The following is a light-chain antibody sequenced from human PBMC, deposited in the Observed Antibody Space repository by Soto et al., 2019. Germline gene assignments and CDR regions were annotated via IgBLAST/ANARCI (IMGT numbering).Light chain of an antibody. V-gene: IGKV3D-20*01. CDR3: QQYGGSFT. Sequence: IVLTQSPATLSLSPGERATLSCGASQSVSSRSLAWYQQKPGLAPRLLIYDASTRATGIPDRFSGSGSGTYFPLTIDRLEPEDLAVYYCQQYGGSFTFGQGTRLDI. J-gene: IGKJ5*01. CDR1: QSVSSRS. CDR2: DAS.